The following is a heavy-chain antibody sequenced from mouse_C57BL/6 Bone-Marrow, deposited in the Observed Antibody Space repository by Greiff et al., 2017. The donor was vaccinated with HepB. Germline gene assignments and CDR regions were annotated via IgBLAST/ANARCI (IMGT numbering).Heavy chain of an antibody. CDR2: INPNNGGT. J-gene: IGHJ1*03. Sequence: VQLQQSGPELVKPGASVKISCKASGYTFTDYYMNWVKQSHGKSLEWIGDINPNNGGTSYNQKFKGKATLTVDKSSSTAYMELRSLTSEDSAVYYCARVRLRRLPFDVWGTGTTVTVSS. CDR1: GYTFTDYY. V-gene: IGHV1-26*01. CDR3: ARVRLRRLPFDV. D-gene: IGHD2-2*01.